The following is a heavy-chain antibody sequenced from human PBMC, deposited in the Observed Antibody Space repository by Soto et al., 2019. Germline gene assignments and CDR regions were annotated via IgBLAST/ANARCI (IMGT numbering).Heavy chain of an antibody. CDR3: AGAPWALTGFDP. D-gene: IGHD7-27*01. CDR1: CGSISSGSYY. J-gene: IGHJ5*02. V-gene: IGHV4-31*03. Sequence: KSSETLSLTCTVSCGSISSGSYYWTWIRQHPGKGLEWIGYVYYSGSTYYNPSLKSRVTISVDMSKNQFSLKLSSVTAADTAVYYCAGAPWALTGFDPWGQGTLVTVSS. CDR2: VYYSGST.